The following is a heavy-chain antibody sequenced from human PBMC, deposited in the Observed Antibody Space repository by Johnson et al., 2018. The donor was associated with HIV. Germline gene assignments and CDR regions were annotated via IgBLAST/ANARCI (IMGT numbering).Heavy chain of an antibody. CDR1: GFTFSSYG. D-gene: IGHD4-23*01. Sequence: QVQLVESGGGVVQPGGSLRLSCAASGFTFSSYGMHWVRQAPGKGLEWVAFIRYDGSNKYYADSVKGRFTISRDNSRNTLYLQMNSLRAEDTAVYYWAKDRGYGGNLDAFDIWGQGTMVTVSS. CDR3: AKDRGYGGNLDAFDI. V-gene: IGHV3-30*02. CDR2: IRYDGSNK. J-gene: IGHJ3*02.